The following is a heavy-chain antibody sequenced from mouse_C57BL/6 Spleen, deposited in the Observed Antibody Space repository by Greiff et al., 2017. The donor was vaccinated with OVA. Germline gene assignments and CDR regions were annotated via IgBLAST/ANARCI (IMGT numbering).Heavy chain of an antibody. V-gene: IGHV5-16*01. CDR2: INYDGSST. CDR3: ARCDYDEGCAY. J-gene: IGHJ3*01. D-gene: IGHD2-4*01. CDR1: GFTFSDYY. Sequence: EVKLMESEGGLVQPGSSMKLSCTASGFTFSDYYMAWVRQVPEKGLEWVANINYDGSSTYYLDSLKSRFIISRDNAKNILYLQMSSLKSEDTATYYCARCDYDEGCAYWGQGTLVTVSA.